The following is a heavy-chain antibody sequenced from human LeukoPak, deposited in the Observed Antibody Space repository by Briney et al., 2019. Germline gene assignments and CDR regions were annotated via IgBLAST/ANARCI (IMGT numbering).Heavy chain of an antibody. CDR2: ISGSTSAV. V-gene: IGHV3-48*01. CDR1: GFTFTRYG. J-gene: IGHJ4*02. Sequence: GGSLRLSCAASGFTFTRYGMVWVRQAPGKGLEWVSYISGSTSAVYYADSVKGRFTISRDNSKNTLYLQMNSLRAEDTAVYYCARDRDYFDYWGQGTLVTVSS. CDR3: ARDRDYFDY.